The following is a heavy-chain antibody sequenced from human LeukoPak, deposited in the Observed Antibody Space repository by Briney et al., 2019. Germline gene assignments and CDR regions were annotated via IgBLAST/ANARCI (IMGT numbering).Heavy chain of an antibody. CDR3: AMEDVESNYGGGFDY. Sequence: AGTLRLSCAASRFTSSSYEMNWYRQAPGKGLEWFSYLSESGTNIDHTDSVKGRFTISRDNAKSSLYLLMNSLRVEDTALYCCAMEDVESNYGGGFDYWGQGTRVSVSS. V-gene: IGHV3-48*03. CDR1: RFTSSSYE. J-gene: IGHJ4*02. D-gene: IGHD4/OR15-4a*01. CDR2: LSESGTNI.